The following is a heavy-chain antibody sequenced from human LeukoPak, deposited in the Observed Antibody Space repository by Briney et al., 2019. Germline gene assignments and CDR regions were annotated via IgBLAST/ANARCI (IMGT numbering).Heavy chain of an antibody. CDR3: AILEVGYCSSTSCRPYYYYMDV. CDR2: IIPIFGTA. CDR1: GGTFSSYA. V-gene: IGHV1-69*05. D-gene: IGHD2-2*01. J-gene: IGHJ6*03. Sequence: GASVKVSCKAFGGTFSSYAISWVRQAPGQGLEWMGGIIPIFGTANYAQKFQGRVTITTDESTSTAYMELSSLRSEDTAVYYCAILEVGYCSSTSCRPYYYYMDVWGKGTTVTVSS.